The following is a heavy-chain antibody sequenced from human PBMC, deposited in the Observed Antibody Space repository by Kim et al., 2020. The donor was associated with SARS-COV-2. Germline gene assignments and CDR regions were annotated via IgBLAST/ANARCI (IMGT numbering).Heavy chain of an antibody. V-gene: IGHV5-51*01. CDR2: YHGDSDT. D-gene: IGHD2-15*01. J-gene: IGHJ4*02. CDR3: ARIGDY. Sequence: YHGDSDTRYSPSLQGQVTISADKSISTAYLQWSSLKASDTAMYYCARIGDYWGQGTLVTVSS.